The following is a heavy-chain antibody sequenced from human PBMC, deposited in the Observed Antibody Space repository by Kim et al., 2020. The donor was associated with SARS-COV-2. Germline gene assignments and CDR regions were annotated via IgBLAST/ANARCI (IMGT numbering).Heavy chain of an antibody. CDR3: ARAKREGAGGVYYGMDV. J-gene: IGHJ6*02. Sequence: SETLSLTCTVSGGSISSYYWSWIRQPPGKGLEWIGYIYYSGSTNYNPSLKSRVTISVDTSKNQFSLKLSSVTAADTAVYYCARAKREGAGGVYYGMDVWGQGTTVTVSS. V-gene: IGHV4-59*01. D-gene: IGHD3-16*01. CDR2: IYYSGST. CDR1: GGSISSYY.